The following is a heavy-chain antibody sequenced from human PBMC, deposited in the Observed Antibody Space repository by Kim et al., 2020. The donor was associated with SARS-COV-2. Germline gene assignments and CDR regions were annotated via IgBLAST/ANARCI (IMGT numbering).Heavy chain of an antibody. J-gene: IGHJ3*01. D-gene: IGHD3-10*01. V-gene: IGHV4-39*01. CDR1: GGSVSSSSHY. Sequence: SETLSLTCSVSGGSVSSSSHYWGWIRQPPGKGLEWIGIAYYSGGTVYNSSLESRVTISVDRSKNQFSLELRSVTAADTALYYCARQFYFGSGSYYPGDAFDVWGQGTMVTVSS. CDR2: AYYSGGT. CDR3: ARQFYFGSGSYYPGDAFDV.